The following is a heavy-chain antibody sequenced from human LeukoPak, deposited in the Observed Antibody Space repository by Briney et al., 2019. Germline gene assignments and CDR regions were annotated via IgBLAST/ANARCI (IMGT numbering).Heavy chain of an antibody. CDR3: ARRENYYDSSGYFSREYYFDY. V-gene: IGHV4-34*01. D-gene: IGHD3-22*01. CDR1: GGSFSGYY. CDR2: INHSGST. Sequence: HPSETLSLTCAVYGGSFSGYYWSWIRQPPGKGLEWIGEINHSGSTNYNPSLKSRVTISVDTSKNQFSLKLSSVTAADTAVYYCARRENYYDSSGYFSREYYFDYWGQGTLVTVSS. J-gene: IGHJ4*02.